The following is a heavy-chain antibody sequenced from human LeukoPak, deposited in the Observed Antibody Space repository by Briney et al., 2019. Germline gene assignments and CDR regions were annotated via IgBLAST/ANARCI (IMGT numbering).Heavy chain of an antibody. J-gene: IGHJ5*02. V-gene: IGHV4-59*08. D-gene: IGHD3-22*01. CDR1: GGSISSYY. CDR3: ARQGAYDSSGYYHEWFDP. CDR2: IYYSGST. Sequence: PSEALSLTCTVSGGSISSYYWSWIRQPPGKGLEWIGYIYYSGSTNYNPSLKSRVTISVDTSKNQFSLKLSSVTAADTAVYYCARQGAYDSSGYYHEWFDPWGQGTLVTVSS.